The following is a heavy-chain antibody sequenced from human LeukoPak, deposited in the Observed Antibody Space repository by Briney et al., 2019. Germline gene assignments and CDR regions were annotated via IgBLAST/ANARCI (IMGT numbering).Heavy chain of an antibody. CDR3: ARDIVDDYGGNSGY. CDR2: ISSSSSYI. V-gene: IGHV3-21*01. CDR1: GFTFSSYS. J-gene: IGHJ4*02. Sequence: GGSPRLSCAASGFTFSSYSMNWVRQAPVKGLEWVSSISSSSSYIYYADSVKGRFTISRDNAKNSLYLQMNSLRAEDTAVYYCARDIVDDYGGNSGYWGQGTLVTVSS. D-gene: IGHD4-17*01.